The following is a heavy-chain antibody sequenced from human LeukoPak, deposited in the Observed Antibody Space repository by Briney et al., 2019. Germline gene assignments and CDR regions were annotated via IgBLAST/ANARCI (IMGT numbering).Heavy chain of an antibody. J-gene: IGHJ6*03. Sequence: SETLSLTCTVSGGSISSGDYYWSWIRQPPGKGLEWIGYIDYSGSTYYNPSLKSRVTISVDTSKNQFSLKLSSVTAADTAVYYCARSTNYDFWSGYLRYYYYMDVWGKGTTVTVSS. CDR2: IDYSGST. CDR3: ARSTNYDFWSGYLRYYYYMDV. D-gene: IGHD3-3*01. V-gene: IGHV4-30-4*08. CDR1: GGSISSGDYY.